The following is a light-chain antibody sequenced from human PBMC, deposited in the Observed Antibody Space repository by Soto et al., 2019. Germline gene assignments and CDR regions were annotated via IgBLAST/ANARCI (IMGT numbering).Light chain of an antibody. Sequence: DIELPQSPSSLSASVGDRVIITCRASLSISRYLHWYHQQPGKGPKVLIYGASSLQSGVSSRFSGSGSGTDFTLTISSVLPEDLGSFYCQQTFNSPITFGQGTRLEIK. J-gene: IGKJ5*01. CDR2: GAS. CDR3: QQTFNSPIT. V-gene: IGKV1-39*01. CDR1: LSISRY.